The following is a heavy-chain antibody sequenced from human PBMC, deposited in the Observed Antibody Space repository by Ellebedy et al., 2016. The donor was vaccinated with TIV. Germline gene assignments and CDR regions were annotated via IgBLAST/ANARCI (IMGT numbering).Heavy chain of an antibody. CDR2: VSPYDGNT. J-gene: IGHJ4*02. CDR1: GYTLMSYG. V-gene: IGHV1-18*01. Sequence: AASVKVSCKASGYTLMSYGICWVRQAPGQGLEWMGWVSPYDGNTNYAQKFQGRVTMTIDTSTGTGYMELRNLTSDDTAVYYCARGFRYGSGRWPLDYWGQGTLVTVSS. D-gene: IGHD4-23*01. CDR3: ARGFRYGSGRWPLDY.